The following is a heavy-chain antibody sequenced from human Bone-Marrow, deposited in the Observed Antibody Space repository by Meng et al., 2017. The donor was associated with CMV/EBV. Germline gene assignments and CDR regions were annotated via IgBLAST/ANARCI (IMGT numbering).Heavy chain of an antibody. D-gene: IGHD3-3*01. Sequence: GGSLKISCAASGFTFSSYAMTWVRQAPGKGLEWVSVIYSGGSRTHYADSVKGRFTISRDNSKNTLYLQMNNLRAEDTAVYYCAKNLGFGGGVVIVFGMDVWGQGTTVTVSS. CDR2: IYSGGSRT. CDR1: GFTFSSYA. J-gene: IGHJ6*02. CDR3: AKNLGFGGGVVIVFGMDV. V-gene: IGHV3-23*03.